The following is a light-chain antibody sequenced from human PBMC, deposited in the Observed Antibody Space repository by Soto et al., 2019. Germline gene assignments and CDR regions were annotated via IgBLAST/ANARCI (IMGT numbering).Light chain of an antibody. V-gene: IGLV2-14*01. CDR2: EVT. Sequence: QSALTQPASVSGSPGQSLTISCTGSSSDVGNSNYVSWYQQHPDKAPKLMIYEVTHRPSGVSSRFSGSKSGDTASLTISGLQAEDEADYYCSSYISGATLVLFGGGTQLTVL. CDR3: SSYISGATLVL. J-gene: IGLJ2*01. CDR1: SSDVGNSNY.